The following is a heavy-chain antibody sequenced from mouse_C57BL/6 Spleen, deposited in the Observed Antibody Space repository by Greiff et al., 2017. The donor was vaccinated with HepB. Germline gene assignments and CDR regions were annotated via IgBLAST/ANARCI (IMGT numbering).Heavy chain of an antibody. CDR3: ARGNYYGSSHWYFDV. J-gene: IGHJ1*03. D-gene: IGHD1-1*01. CDR2: IYPGGGYT. Sequence: QVQLQQSGAELVRPGTSVKMSCKASGYTFTNYWIGWAKQRPGHGLEWIGDIYPGGGYTNYNEKFKGKATLTADKSSSTAYMQFSSLTSEDSAIYYCARGNYYGSSHWYFDVWGTGTTVTVSS. CDR1: GYTFTNYW. V-gene: IGHV1-63*01.